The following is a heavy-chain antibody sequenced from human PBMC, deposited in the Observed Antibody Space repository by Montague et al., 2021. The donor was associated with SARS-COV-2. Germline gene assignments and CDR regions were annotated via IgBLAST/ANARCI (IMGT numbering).Heavy chain of an antibody. J-gene: IGHJ3*02. CDR2: IYHSGST. CDR3: ARGGFYDCAATSCTTTDAVAI. V-gene: IGHV4-31*03. D-gene: IGHD2-2*01. Sequence: TLSLTCSVSGDSIGSGGFYCTWIRHLPGKGLEWLGNIYHSGSTYFNPSLKSRLTMSVDTSKQHFSLNLTSVTAADTAVYYCARGGFYDCAATSCTTTDAVAIWGQGTMVTVSS. CDR1: GDSIGSGGFY.